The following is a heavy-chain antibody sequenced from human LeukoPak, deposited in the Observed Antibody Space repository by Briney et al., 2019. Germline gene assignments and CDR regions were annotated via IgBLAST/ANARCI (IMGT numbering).Heavy chain of an antibody. J-gene: IGHJ4*02. CDR1: GFTFSSYA. Sequence: PGGSLRLSCAASGFTFSSYAMSWVRQAPGKGLEWVSGISWNSGSIGYADSVKGRFTISRDNAKNSLYLQMNSLRAEDTALYYCAKALYGRMADLPDYWGQGTLVTVSS. V-gene: IGHV3-9*01. CDR3: AKALYGRMADLPDY. D-gene: IGHD1-26*01. CDR2: ISWNSGSI.